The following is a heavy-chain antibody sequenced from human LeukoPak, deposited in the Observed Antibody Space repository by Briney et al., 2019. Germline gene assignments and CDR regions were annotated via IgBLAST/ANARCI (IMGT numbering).Heavy chain of an antibody. CDR3: AKPRRGATGANWFDP. Sequence: PGGSLRLSCAASGFTFSSYAMSWVRQAPGKGLEWVSAISGSGGSTYYADSVKGRFTISRDNSKNTLYLQMNSLRAEDTAVYYCAKPRRGATGANWFDPWGRGTLVTVSS. D-gene: IGHD1-26*01. V-gene: IGHV3-23*01. J-gene: IGHJ5*02. CDR1: GFTFSSYA. CDR2: ISGSGGST.